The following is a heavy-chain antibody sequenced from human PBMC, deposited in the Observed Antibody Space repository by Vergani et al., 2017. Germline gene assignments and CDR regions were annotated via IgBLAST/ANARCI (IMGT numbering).Heavy chain of an antibody. CDR3: AREKIDFWGTVRYNGVDP. J-gene: IGHJ5*02. V-gene: IGHV4-61*02. Sequence: QVQLQESGPGLVKPSQTLSLTCTVSGGPISSGSYYWSWIRQPAGKGLEWIGRMYTSGSSNYNPSLKSRVIMSVDTSKNQFSRKLPSVTAADAAVYYCAREKIDFWGTVRYNGVDPWGQGTLVTVSS. CDR2: MYTSGSS. CDR1: GGPISSGSYY. D-gene: IGHD3-3*01.